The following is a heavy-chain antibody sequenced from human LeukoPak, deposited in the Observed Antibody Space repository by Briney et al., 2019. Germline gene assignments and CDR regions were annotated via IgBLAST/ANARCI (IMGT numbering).Heavy chain of an antibody. J-gene: IGHJ4*02. CDR2: ISASGTTI. V-gene: IGHV3-48*02. D-gene: IGHD3-10*01. Sequence: PGRSLRLSCAASGFMFNSFAMNWVRQAPGKGLEWVSYISASGTTIYYADSVKGRFTISRDNAKNSLYLQMDSLRDDDTAVYSCARGGLGSWTFDSWGQGTLVTVSS. CDR1: GFMFNSFA. CDR3: ARGGLGSWTFDS.